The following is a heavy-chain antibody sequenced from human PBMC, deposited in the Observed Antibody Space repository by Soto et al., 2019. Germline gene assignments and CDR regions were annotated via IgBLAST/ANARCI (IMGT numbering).Heavy chain of an antibody. V-gene: IGHV3-49*04. D-gene: IGHD2-21*02. CDR1: GFTFDHYA. CDR3: TPEMEVTWLDIPFLES. Sequence: LRLSCTASGFTFDHYALSWVRQAPGKCLEWVCFIRSKAYGGTIEYAASVRGRFTISRDDSKSIAYLQMNISKTEDTALYYCTPEMEVTWLDIPFLESWGEGPLVSVSS. J-gene: IGHJ5*02. CDR2: IRSKAYGGTI.